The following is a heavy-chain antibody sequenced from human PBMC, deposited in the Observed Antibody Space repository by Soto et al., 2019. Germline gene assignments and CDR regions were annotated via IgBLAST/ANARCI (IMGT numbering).Heavy chain of an antibody. D-gene: IGHD6-19*01. CDR3: ASTRPRISSGWYMDYFDD. V-gene: IGHV4-59*01. CDR1: GGSISSYY. CDR2: IYYSGST. Sequence: PSETLSLTCTVSGGSISSYYWSWIRQPPGKGLEWIGYIYYSGSTNYNPSLKSRVTISVDTSKNQFSLKLSSVTAADTAVYYCASTRPRISSGWYMDYFDDWGQGTLVSVSS. J-gene: IGHJ4*02.